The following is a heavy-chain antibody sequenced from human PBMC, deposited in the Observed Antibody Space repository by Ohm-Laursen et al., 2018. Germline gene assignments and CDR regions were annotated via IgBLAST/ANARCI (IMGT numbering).Heavy chain of an antibody. Sequence: SLRLSCTAPGFSFSDYYMHWIRQAPGKGLVWVSRINSGGDNTIYADSVKGRFTVSRDNTRNTLYLQMNSLRAEDTAVYYCARDLAIPDYWGQGTLVTVSS. CDR3: ARDLAIPDY. V-gene: IGHV3-74*01. CDR1: GFSFSDYY. J-gene: IGHJ4*02. D-gene: IGHD2-21*01. CDR2: INSGGDNT.